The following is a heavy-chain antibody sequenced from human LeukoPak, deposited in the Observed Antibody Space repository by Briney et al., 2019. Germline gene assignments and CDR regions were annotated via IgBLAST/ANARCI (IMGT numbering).Heavy chain of an antibody. Sequence: GGSLRLSCAGSGFTFKNYWMAWVRQAPGKGLEWVANIRHDGSARYYGDSVTGRFTISRDDAKNSLFLQMNSLRVDDTALYYCARDNSGFDSWGQGTLVTVSS. CDR3: ARDNSGFDS. CDR2: IRHDGSAR. CDR1: GFTFKNYW. J-gene: IGHJ4*02. D-gene: IGHD6-19*01. V-gene: IGHV3-7*01.